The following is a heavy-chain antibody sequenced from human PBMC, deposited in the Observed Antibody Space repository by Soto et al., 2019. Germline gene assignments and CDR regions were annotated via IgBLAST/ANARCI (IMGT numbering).Heavy chain of an antibody. CDR1: GFTFSSYA. D-gene: IGHD3-10*01. Sequence: GGSLRLSCSASGFTFSSYAMHWVRQAPGKGLEYVSAISSNGGSTYYADSVKGRFTISRDNSKNTLYLQMSSLRAEDTAVYYCGKDAPQEWFGELLRREFDYWGQGTLVTVSS. V-gene: IGHV3-64D*08. CDR3: GKDAPQEWFGELLRREFDY. J-gene: IGHJ4*02. CDR2: ISSNGGST.